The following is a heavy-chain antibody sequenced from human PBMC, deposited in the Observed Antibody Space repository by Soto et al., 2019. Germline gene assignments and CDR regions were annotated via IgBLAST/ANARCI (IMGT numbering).Heavy chain of an antibody. V-gene: IGHV2-26*02. Sequence: QVTLKESGPVLVKPTETLTLTCTVSGFSLGLSRDGVAWIRQPPGRSLEWLGHIFWNDEKSYTPSLQRRLTVSKDTSKSQVVLTLTNVDPVDTATYFCARTDYHDTYFDFWGQGLLFTVSS. J-gene: IGHJ4*02. CDR2: IFWNDEK. D-gene: IGHD3-9*01. CDR3: ARTDYHDTYFDF. CDR1: GFSLGLSRDG.